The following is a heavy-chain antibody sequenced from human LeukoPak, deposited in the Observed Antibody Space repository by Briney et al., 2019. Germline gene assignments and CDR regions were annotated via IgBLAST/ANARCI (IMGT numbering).Heavy chain of an antibody. CDR1: GGTFSSYA. CDR3: ARERDYIVDDAFDI. V-gene: IGHV1-69*06. CDR2: IIPIFGTA. Sequence: ASVKVSCKASGGTFSSYAISWVRQAPGQGLEWMGGIIPIFGTANYAQKFQGRVTITADKSTSTAYMELSSLRSGDTAVYYCARERDYIVDDAFDIWGQGTMVTVSS. D-gene: IGHD5-12*01. J-gene: IGHJ3*02.